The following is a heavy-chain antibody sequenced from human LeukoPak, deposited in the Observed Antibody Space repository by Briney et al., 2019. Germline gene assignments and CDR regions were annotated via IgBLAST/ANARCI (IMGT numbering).Heavy chain of an antibody. Sequence: PSETLSLTCAVYGGSFSGYYWSWIRQPPGKGLEWIGEINHSGSTNYNPSLKSRVTISVDTSKNQFSLKLSSVTAADTAVYYCARTLPAADFDYWGQGTLVTVSS. CDR3: ARTLPAADFDY. J-gene: IGHJ4*02. V-gene: IGHV4-34*01. D-gene: IGHD2-2*01. CDR2: INHSGST. CDR1: GGSFSGYY.